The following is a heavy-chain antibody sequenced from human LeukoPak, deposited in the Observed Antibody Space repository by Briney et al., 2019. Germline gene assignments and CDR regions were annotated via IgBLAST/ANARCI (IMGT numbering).Heavy chain of an antibody. J-gene: IGHJ4*02. CDR1: GYTFTHYS. Sequence: ASVKVSCKTSGYTFTHYSISWVRQAPGQGLERMGWSSAYNGNTDYAQKFQGRVTMTTDTSTSTAYMELRSLRSDDTAVYYCARDLPAYTGYETHDYWGQGTLVTVSS. CDR3: ARDLPAYTGYETHDY. CDR2: SSAYNGNT. D-gene: IGHD5-12*01. V-gene: IGHV1-18*01.